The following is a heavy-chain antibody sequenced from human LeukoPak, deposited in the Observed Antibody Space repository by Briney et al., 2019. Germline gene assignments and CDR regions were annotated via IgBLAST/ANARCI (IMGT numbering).Heavy chain of an antibody. CDR1: GFTFNNAW. CDR3: TTDRDFLIWFGAGGH. CDR2: IKANADGGTA. Sequence: GGSLRLSCAASGFTFNNAWMHLVRQAPGQGLEWVGQIKANADGGTADYAAPVKGRFTISRDDSKNMIYLQMDSLTAEDQALSYCTTDRDFLIWFGAGGHWGQGTLVTVSS. V-gene: IGHV3-15*07. J-gene: IGHJ1*01. D-gene: IGHD3-10*01.